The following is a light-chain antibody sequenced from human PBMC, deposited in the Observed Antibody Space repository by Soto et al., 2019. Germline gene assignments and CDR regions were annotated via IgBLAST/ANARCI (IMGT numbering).Light chain of an antibody. V-gene: IGLV2-14*03. CDR1: RRDVGAYNF. CDR2: DVS. J-gene: IGLJ1*01. CDR3: SSYTSSSTHV. Sequence: QSALTQPASVSGSPGQSITISCTGTRRDVGAYNFVFWYQQHPGKVPKLMIFDVSSWPSGVSDRFSGSKSGNTASLTISGLQAEDEGDYYCSSYTSSSTHVFGSGTKVTVL.